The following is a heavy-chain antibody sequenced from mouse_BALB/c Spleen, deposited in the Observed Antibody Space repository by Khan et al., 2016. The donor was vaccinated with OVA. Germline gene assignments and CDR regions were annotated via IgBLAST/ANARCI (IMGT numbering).Heavy chain of an antibody. Sequence: QIQLVQSGPELKKPGETVKISCKASGYTFTNYGMNWVKQTPGKGLKWMGWINTYTGEPTYADDFKGRFAYSLDTSASTAYLQINNLKTGDSATYFCASGGYWYFDVWGAGTTVTVSS. D-gene: IGHD1-1*02. V-gene: IGHV9-3-1*01. CDR2: INTYTGEP. J-gene: IGHJ1*01. CDR3: ASGGYWYFDV. CDR1: GYTFTNYG.